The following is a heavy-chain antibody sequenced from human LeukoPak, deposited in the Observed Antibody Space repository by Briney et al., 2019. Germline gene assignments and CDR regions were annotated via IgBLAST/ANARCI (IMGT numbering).Heavy chain of an antibody. V-gene: IGHV4-59*01. D-gene: IGHD6-13*01. CDR1: GGSISSYY. CDR3: ARKGEQYSSSWYWFDP. J-gene: IGHJ5*02. CDR2: IYYSGST. Sequence: SETLSLTCTVSGGSISSYYWSWIRQPPGKGLEWIGYIYYSGSTNYNPSLKSRVTISVDTSKNQFSLKLSSVTAADTAVHYCARKGEQYSSSWYWFDPWGQGTLVTVSS.